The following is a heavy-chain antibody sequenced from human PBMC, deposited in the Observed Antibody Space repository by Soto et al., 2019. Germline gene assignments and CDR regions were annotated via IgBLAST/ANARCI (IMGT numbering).Heavy chain of an antibody. CDR1: GGSISSGGYY. J-gene: IGHJ4*02. D-gene: IGHD6-19*01. Sequence: SETLSLTCTVSGGSISSGGYYWSWIRQHPGKGLEWIGYIYYSGSTYYNPSLKSRVTISVDTSKNQFSLKLSSVTAADTAVYYCARVVYEGAQPKSSGWHQFNWGQGTRVTVSS. CDR3: ARVVYEGAQPKSSGWHQFN. CDR2: IYYSGST. V-gene: IGHV4-31*03.